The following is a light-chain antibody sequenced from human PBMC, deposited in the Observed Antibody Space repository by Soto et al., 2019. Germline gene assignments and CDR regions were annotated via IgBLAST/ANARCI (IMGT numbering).Light chain of an antibody. CDR1: SSEVGGYNY. Sequence: QSVLTQPAPLSGSPGQSITISCTGTSSEVGGYNYVSWYQQHPGKAPKLMIYDVSNRPSGVSNRFSGSKSGNTASLTISGLQAEDEADYYCSSYTSRSTLYVFGTGTKVTVL. J-gene: IGLJ1*01. CDR3: SSYTSRSTLYV. V-gene: IGLV2-14*01. CDR2: DVS.